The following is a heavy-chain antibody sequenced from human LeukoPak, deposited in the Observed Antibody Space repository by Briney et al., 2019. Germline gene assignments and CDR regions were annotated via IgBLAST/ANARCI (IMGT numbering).Heavy chain of an antibody. CDR3: ARAPPIVGAAGAFDI. J-gene: IGHJ3*02. D-gene: IGHD1-26*01. Sequence: ASVKVSCKASGYTFTSYGISWVRQAPGQGLEWMGWISAYNGNTNYAQNLQGRVTMTTDTSTSTAYMELRSLRSDDTAVYYCARAPPIVGAAGAFDIWGQGTMATVSS. V-gene: IGHV1-18*01. CDR1: GYTFTSYG. CDR2: ISAYNGNT.